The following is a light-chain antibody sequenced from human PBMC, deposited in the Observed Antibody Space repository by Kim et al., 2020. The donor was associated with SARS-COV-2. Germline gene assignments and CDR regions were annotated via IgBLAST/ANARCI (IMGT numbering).Light chain of an antibody. CDR3: QQYHSYTT. CDR2: KAS. V-gene: IGKV1-5*03. Sequence: LSDTVGDTVTLTCRAAQSVGTSLAWYQQKPGKDPKVLIYKASSLKSGVPSRFSGSGSGTQFTLTISSLHPDDFATYYCQQYHSYTTFGQGTKVEI. CDR1: QSVGTS. J-gene: IGKJ2*01.